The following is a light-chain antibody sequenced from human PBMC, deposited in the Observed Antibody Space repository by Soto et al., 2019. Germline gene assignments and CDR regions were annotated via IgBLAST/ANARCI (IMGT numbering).Light chain of an antibody. CDR2: ETS. Sequence: DIPLTQSPSFLSASVGDRVTITCRATHDIRSHLAWYQQKPGRAPKLLISETSTLQSGVPSRFSGSGFGTEFTLTVTSLQPEDFATYYCQLVNAAPLTFGGGTKVEIK. CDR3: QLVNAAPLT. J-gene: IGKJ4*01. CDR1: HDIRSH. V-gene: IGKV1-9*01.